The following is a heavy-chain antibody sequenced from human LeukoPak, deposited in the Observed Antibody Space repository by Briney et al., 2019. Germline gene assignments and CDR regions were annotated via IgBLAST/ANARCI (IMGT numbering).Heavy chain of an antibody. CDR3: AKDLSSAITSALVLDV. J-gene: IGHJ6*02. CDR1: TFSFSNYG. V-gene: IGHV3-30*02. Sequence: GGSLRLSCAASTFSFSNYGMHWVRQVPGKGLEWLAFIQYDGSDKYYADSVKGRFTISRDNVKNVLYLQMNSLRPEDTALYYCAKDLSSAITSALVLDVWGQGTTVTVS. CDR2: IQYDGSDK. D-gene: IGHD3-22*01.